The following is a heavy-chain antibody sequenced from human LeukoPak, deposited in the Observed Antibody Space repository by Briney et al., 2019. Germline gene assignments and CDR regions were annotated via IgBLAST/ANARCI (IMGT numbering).Heavy chain of an antibody. CDR1: GSTFSSYA. Sequence: GGSLRLSCAASGSTFSSYAMSWVRQAPGKGLEWVSAISGSGGSTYYADSVKGRFTISRDNSKNTLYLQMNSLRAEDAAVYYCAKDIVVVVAATLDYWGQGTLVTVSS. J-gene: IGHJ4*02. CDR2: ISGSGGST. V-gene: IGHV3-23*01. D-gene: IGHD2-15*01. CDR3: AKDIVVVVAATLDY.